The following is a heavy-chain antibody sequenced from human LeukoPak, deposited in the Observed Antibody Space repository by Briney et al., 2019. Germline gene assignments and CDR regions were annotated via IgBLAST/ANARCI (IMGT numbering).Heavy chain of an antibody. V-gene: IGHV3-30*04. D-gene: IGHD5-24*01. CDR1: GFTFSSYA. CDR3: ARDARREGKVEMATIKY. CDR2: ISYDGSNK. Sequence: PGGSLRLSCAASGFTFSSYAMHWVRQAPGKGLEWVAVISYDGSNKYYADSVKGRFTISRDNSKNTLYLQMNSLRAEDTAVYYCARDARREGKVEMATIKYWGQGTLVTVSS. J-gene: IGHJ4*02.